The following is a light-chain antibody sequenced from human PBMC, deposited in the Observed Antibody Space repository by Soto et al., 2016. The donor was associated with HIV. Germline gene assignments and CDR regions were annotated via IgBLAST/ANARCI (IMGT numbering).Light chain of an antibody. CDR3: QQYNSYSPVT. CDR2: KAS. Sequence: DIQMTQSPSTLSASVGDRVTITCRASQIISSWLAWYQQKPGKAPKLLIYKASSLETGVPSRFSGSGSGTEFTLTLSSLQPDDFATYYCQQYNSYSPVTFGQGTKLEIK. CDR1: QIISSW. J-gene: IGKJ2*01. V-gene: IGKV1-5*03.